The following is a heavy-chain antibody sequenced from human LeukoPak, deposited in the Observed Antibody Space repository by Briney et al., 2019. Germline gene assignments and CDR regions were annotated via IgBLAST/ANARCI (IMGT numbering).Heavy chain of an antibody. V-gene: IGHV3-23*01. CDR1: GFTFGSHA. CDR3: AKGIGGTLFDY. D-gene: IGHD4-23*01. Sequence: GGSLRLSCAASGFTFGSHAMSWVRQAPGKGLEWVSTISGSADGTHCRDSVKGRFTISRDNSKNTLFLQMNSLSAADTAVYYCAKGIGGTLFDYWGQGTLVTVSS. CDR2: ISGSADGT. J-gene: IGHJ4*02.